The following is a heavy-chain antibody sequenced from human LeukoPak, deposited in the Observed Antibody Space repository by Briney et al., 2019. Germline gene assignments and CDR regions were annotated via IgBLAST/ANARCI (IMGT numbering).Heavy chain of an antibody. CDR1: GGSFSGYS. V-gene: IGHV4-34*01. D-gene: IGHD6-19*01. CDR2: INQRRNT. CDR3: ARHGWHAWYFDL. J-gene: IGHJ2*01. Sequence: PSETLSLTCVVYGGSFSGYSWRWVRQPPGKGLEWIGEINQRRNTNYNPSLKSRVTVSIDTSKNQCSRKLSSVTAAETAVYFCARHGWHAWYFDLWGRGTLVTVSS.